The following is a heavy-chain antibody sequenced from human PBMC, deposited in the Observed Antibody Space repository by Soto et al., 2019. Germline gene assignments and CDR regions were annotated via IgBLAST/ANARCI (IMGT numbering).Heavy chain of an antibody. D-gene: IGHD2-15*01. Sequence: ASVKVSCKASGYTFTSYAMHWVRQAPGQRLEWMGWINAGNGNTKYSQKFQGRVTITRDTSASTAYMELSSLRSEDTAVYYCARVSPLFCSGGSGYGDDYYYSGMAVWGQGTTVTVPS. CDR2: INAGNGNT. V-gene: IGHV1-3*01. J-gene: IGHJ6*02. CDR1: GYTFTSYA. CDR3: ARVSPLFCSGGSGYGDDYYYSGMAV.